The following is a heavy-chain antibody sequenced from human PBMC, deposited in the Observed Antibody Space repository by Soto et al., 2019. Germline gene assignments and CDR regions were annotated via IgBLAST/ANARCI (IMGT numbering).Heavy chain of an antibody. Sequence: PGGSLRLSCAASGFTFSDYEMNWVRQAPGKGLEWVSYISSSGSTTHYADSVKGRFTISRDNAKNSLYLQMNSLRAEDTAVYYCTRTMIPRYWGQGTLVTVSS. CDR1: GFTFSDYE. CDR2: ISSSGSTT. D-gene: IGHD3-22*01. V-gene: IGHV3-48*03. J-gene: IGHJ4*02. CDR3: TRTMIPRY.